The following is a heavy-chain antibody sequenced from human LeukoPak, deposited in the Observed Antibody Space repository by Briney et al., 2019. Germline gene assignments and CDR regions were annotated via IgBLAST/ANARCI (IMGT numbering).Heavy chain of an antibody. J-gene: IGHJ5*02. CDR1: GFTFSSYW. CDR2: ILQDGSEK. Sequence: GGSLRLSCAASGFTFSSYWMSWVRQTPGKGLEWVAIILQDGSEKHYVASVKGRFTISRDNDNNSMSLQMNKLRVEDTAVYYCARGATGTYWDWFDPWGQGTLVTVSS. D-gene: IGHD1-26*01. V-gene: IGHV3-7*01. CDR3: ARGATGTYWDWFDP.